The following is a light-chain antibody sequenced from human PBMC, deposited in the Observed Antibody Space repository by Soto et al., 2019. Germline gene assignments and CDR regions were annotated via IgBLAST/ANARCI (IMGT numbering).Light chain of an antibody. V-gene: IGKV3-20*01. J-gene: IGKJ4*01. CDR2: AVS. Sequence: EIVLTQSPGTLSLSPGETATLSCRASQSFRSNYLAWYQQRPGQAPRLLIYAVSSRASGIPDRFSGSVSGTDFTLTISRLEPEDSAVYYCQQYDRIPGFTFGGGTKVEI. CDR1: QSFRSNY. CDR3: QQYDRIPGFT.